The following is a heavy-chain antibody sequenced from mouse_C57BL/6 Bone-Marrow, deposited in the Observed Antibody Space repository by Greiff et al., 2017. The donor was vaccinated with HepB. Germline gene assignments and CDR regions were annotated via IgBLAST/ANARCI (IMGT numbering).Heavy chain of an antibody. J-gene: IGHJ2*01. Sequence: EVKLMESGPGLVKPSQSLSLTCSVTGYSITSGYYWNWIRQFPGNKLEWMGYISYDGSNNYNPSLKNRISITRDTSKNQFFLKLNSVTTEDTATYYCARERDFTFDYWGQGTTLTVSS. CDR2: ISYDGSN. V-gene: IGHV3-6*01. D-gene: IGHD3-3*01. CDR3: ARERDFTFDY. CDR1: GYSITSGYY.